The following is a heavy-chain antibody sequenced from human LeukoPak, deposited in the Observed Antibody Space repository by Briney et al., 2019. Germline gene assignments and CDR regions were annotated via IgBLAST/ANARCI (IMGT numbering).Heavy chain of an antibody. CDR3: ARDKIEYSSSSGFDY. J-gene: IGHJ4*02. D-gene: IGHD6-6*01. V-gene: IGHV1-69*04. Sequence: ASVEVSCKASGGTFSSYAISWVRQAPGQGLEWMGRIIPILGIANYAQKFQGRVTITADESTSTAYMELSSLRSEDTAVYYCARDKIEYSSSSGFDYWGQGTLVTVSS. CDR1: GGTFSSYA. CDR2: IIPILGIA.